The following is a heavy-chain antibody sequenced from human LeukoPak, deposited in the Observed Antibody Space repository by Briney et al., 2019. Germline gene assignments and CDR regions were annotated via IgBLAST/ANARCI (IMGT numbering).Heavy chain of an antibody. CDR1: GGTFSSYA. CDR3: ARCLGSSGWPDY. CDR2: IIPILGIA. D-gene: IGHD6-19*01. J-gene: IGHJ4*02. Sequence: VASVKVSCKASGGTFSSYAISWVRQAPGQGLEWMGRIIPILGIANYAQKFQGRVTITADKSTSTAYMELSSLRSEDTAVYYCARCLGSSGWPDYWGQGTLVSVSS. V-gene: IGHV1-69*04.